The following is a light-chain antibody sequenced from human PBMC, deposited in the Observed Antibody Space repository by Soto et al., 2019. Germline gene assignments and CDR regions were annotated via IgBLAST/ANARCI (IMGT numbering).Light chain of an antibody. CDR1: QSVSRH. V-gene: IGKV3-11*01. CDR2: DAS. Sequence: EIVSTQSPSTLSFSPRERAALSCMASQSVSRHLAWYQQKPGQAPRLLIYDASNRATGIPARFSGSGSGTDFTLTISSLEPEDFAVYYCQQRNNWPPVTFCGGTKVDIK. CDR3: QQRNNWPPVT. J-gene: IGKJ4*01.